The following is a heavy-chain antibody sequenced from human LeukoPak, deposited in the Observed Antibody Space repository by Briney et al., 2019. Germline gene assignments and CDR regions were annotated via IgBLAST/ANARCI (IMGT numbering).Heavy chain of an antibody. J-gene: IGHJ4*02. Sequence: GGSLRLSCAASAFTFSSYSMNWVRQAPGKGLEWVSSISSSGSYIYYADSVKGRFTISRDNAENSLHLQMNSLRAEDTAVYYCARDYYGDYCFDYWGQGTLVTVSS. CDR2: ISSSGSYI. CDR3: ARDYYGDYCFDY. D-gene: IGHD4-17*01. V-gene: IGHV3-21*01. CDR1: AFTFSSYS.